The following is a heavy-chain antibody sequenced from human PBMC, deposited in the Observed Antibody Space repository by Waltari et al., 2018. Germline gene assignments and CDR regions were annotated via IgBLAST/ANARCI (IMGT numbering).Heavy chain of an antibody. CDR3: VKAELPGWFDS. V-gene: IGHV3-64D*06. CDR2: ISNTGGTT. Sequence: EVKLVESGGGLVQPGGSLRLSCSGSGFSFSNFPLHWVRQTPGKGLESVSTISNTGGTTDYADSLKGRFTISRDNSKNTLYLQMTSLRSEDTAVYYCVKAELPGWFDSWGQGTLVTVSS. J-gene: IGHJ5*01. CDR1: GFSFSNFP. D-gene: IGHD3-10*01.